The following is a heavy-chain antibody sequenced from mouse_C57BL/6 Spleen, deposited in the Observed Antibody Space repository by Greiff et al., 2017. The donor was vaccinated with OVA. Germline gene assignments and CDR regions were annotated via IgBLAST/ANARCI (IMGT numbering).Heavy chain of an antibody. CDR3: VRHTPGFAY. Sequence: EVQLVESGGGLVQPKGSLKLSCAASGFSFNTYAMTWVRQAPGKGLEWVARIRSKSNNYATYYADSVKDRFTISRDDSESMLYLQMNNLKTEDTAMYYCVRHTPGFAYWGQGTLVTVSA. V-gene: IGHV10-1*01. CDR2: IRSKSNNYAT. J-gene: IGHJ3*01. CDR1: GFSFNTYA.